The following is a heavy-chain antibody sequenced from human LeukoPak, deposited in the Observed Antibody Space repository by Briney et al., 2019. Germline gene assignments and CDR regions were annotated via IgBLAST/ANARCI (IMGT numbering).Heavy chain of an antibody. CDR1: GYNFISYY. J-gene: IGHJ6*02. D-gene: IGHD2-8*01. Sequence: ASVKVSCKASGYNFISYYMHWVRQAPGQGLEWMGIINPSGGSTSYAQKFQDRVTMTRDTSTCTVYMELSSLKSEDTAVYYCAREDVVLVDAVRYYYYGMDVWGQGTTVTVSS. CDR3: AREDVVLVDAVRYYYYGMDV. CDR2: INPSGGST. V-gene: IGHV1-46*01.